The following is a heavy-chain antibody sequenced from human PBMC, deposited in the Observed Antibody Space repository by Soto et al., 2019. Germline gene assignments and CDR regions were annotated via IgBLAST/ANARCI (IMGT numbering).Heavy chain of an antibody. Sequence: SETLSLTCTVSGDVSITSYYWSWIRQSPGKGLEWLGYIFYSGSTSKYNPSLKSRVTISADRSKNQFSLELRSVTAADTAVYYCERTYDSSGYNYGYDYWGQGTLVTVSS. D-gene: IGHD3-22*01. V-gene: IGHV4-59*01. J-gene: IGHJ4*02. CDR1: GDVSITSYY. CDR2: IFYSGST. CDR3: ERTYDSSGYNYGYDY.